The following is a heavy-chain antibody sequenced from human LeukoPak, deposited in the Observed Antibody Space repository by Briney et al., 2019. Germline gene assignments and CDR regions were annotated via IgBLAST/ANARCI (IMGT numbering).Heavy chain of an antibody. J-gene: IGHJ4*02. CDR1: GFTFSRNG. V-gene: IGHV3-30*03. D-gene: IGHD6-13*01. Sequence: GGSLILSCAASGFTFSRNGMHWVRQAPGKGLEWVAVISYDGSYQYYSDSVEGRFTISRDNAKNSLYLQMNSLRAEDTAVYYCARGHIAAAGPGGYWGQGTLVTVSS. CDR2: ISYDGSYQ. CDR3: ARGHIAAAGPGGY.